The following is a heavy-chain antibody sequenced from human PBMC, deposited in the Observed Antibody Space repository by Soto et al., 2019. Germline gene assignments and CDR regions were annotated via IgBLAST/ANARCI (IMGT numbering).Heavy chain of an antibody. CDR3: ARHGDFWSGYYGAFLI. CDR2: IYYSGST. V-gene: IGHV4-59*08. D-gene: IGHD3-3*01. J-gene: IGHJ3*02. Sequence: SETLSLTCTVSGGSISSYYWSWIRQPPGKGLEWIGYIYYSGSTNYNPSLKSRVTISVDTSKNQFSLKLSSVTAADTAVYYCARHGDFWSGYYGAFLIWGQGTMVTVSS. CDR1: GGSISSYY.